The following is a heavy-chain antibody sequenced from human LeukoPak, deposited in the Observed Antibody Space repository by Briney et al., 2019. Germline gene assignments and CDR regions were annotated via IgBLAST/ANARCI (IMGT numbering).Heavy chain of an antibody. Sequence: PSETLSLTCTVSGGSISSYYWSWIRQPPGKGLEWIGYFYYSGSTNYNPSLKSRVTISVDKSKNQFSLKLSSVTAADTAVYYCARKTRYSSGWYSFGGYFDYWGQGTLVTVSS. CDR3: ARKTRYSSGWYSFGGYFDY. J-gene: IGHJ4*02. D-gene: IGHD6-19*01. CDR1: GGSISSYY. CDR2: FYYSGST. V-gene: IGHV4-59*12.